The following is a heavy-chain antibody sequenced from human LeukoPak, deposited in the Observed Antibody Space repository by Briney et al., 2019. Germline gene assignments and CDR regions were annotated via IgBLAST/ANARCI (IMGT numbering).Heavy chain of an antibody. Sequence: SETLSHTCAVYGGSFSGYYWSWIRQPPGKGLEWIGEINHSGSTNYNPSLKSRVTISVDTSKNQFSLKLSSVTAADTAVYYCARRPRTPGYSSRRNNWFDPWGQGTLVTVSS. V-gene: IGHV4-34*01. CDR2: INHSGST. J-gene: IGHJ5*02. D-gene: IGHD6-13*01. CDR3: ARRPRTPGYSSRRNNWFDP. CDR1: GGSFSGYY.